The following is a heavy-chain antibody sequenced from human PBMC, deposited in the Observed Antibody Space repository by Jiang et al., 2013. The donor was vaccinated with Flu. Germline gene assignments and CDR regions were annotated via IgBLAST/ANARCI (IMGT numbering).Heavy chain of an antibody. V-gene: IGHV4-4*07. CDR3: ARADYYYYYYMDV. J-gene: IGHJ6*03. Sequence: XNPSLKSRVTMSVDTSKNQFSLKLSSVTAADTAVYYCARADYYYYYYMDVWGKGTTVTVSS.